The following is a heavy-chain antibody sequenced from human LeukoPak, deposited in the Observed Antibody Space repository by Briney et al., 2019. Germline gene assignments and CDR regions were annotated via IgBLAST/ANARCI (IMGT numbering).Heavy chain of an antibody. CDR1: GGSISSFY. J-gene: IGHJ6*03. CDR3: ARERTSYYYYYMDV. Sequence: SETLSLTCTVSGGSISSFYWSWIRQPAGKGLEWIGRIFTSGSTNYNPSLKSRVTISVDRSKNQFSLKLSSVTAADTAVHYCARERTSYYYYYMDVWGKGTTVTVSS. CDR2: IFTSGST. V-gene: IGHV4-4*07.